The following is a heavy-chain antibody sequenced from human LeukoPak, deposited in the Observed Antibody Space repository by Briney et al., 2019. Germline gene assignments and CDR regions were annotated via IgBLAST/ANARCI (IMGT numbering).Heavy chain of an antibody. CDR3: ARGAGITMVRGVIITIDY. CDR2: IYYSGST. CDR1: GGSISSYY. J-gene: IGHJ4*02. Sequence: SETLSLTCTVSGGSISSYYWSWIRQPPGKGLEWIGYIYYSGSTNYNPSLKSRVTISVDTSKNQFSLKLSSVTAADTAVYYCARGAGITMVRGVIITIDYWGQGTLVTVSS. V-gene: IGHV4-59*08. D-gene: IGHD3-10*01.